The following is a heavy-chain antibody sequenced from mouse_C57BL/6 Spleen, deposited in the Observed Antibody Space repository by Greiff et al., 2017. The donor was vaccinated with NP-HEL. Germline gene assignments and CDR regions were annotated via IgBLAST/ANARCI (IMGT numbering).Heavy chain of an antibody. CDR3: ARKLPLYYYAMDY. V-gene: IGHV1-69*01. Sequence: QVQLQQPGAELVMPGASVKLSCKASGYTFTSYWMHWVKQRPGQGLEWIGEIDPSDSYTNYNQKFKGKSTLTVDKSSSTAYMQLSSLTSEDSAVYYCARKLPLYYYAMDYWGQGTSVTVSS. D-gene: IGHD2-1*01. J-gene: IGHJ4*01. CDR2: IDPSDSYT. CDR1: GYTFTSYW.